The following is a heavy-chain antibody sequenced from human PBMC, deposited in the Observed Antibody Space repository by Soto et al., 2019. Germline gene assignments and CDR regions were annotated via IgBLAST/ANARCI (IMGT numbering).Heavy chain of an antibody. CDR1: GFTFSNAW. CDR2: IKSKTDGVTT. Sequence: GGSLRLSCAASGFTFSNAWMSRVRQAPGKGLEWVGRIKSKTDGVTTDYAAPVKGRFTISRDDSKNTLYLQMNSLKTEDTAVYYCTTDVDTAMNAFDIWGQGTMVTVSS. V-gene: IGHV3-15*01. D-gene: IGHD5-18*01. CDR3: TTDVDTAMNAFDI. J-gene: IGHJ3*02.